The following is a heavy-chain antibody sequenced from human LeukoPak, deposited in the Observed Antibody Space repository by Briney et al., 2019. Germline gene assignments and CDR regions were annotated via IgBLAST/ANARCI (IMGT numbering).Heavy chain of an antibody. CDR2: NNPNSGGT. D-gene: IGHD1-26*01. V-gene: IGHV1-2*02. CDR1: GYTFTGYY. J-gene: IGHJ6*02. CDR3: AREIVGATPGVYYYGMDV. Sequence: GASVKVSCKASGYTFTGYYMHWVRQAPGQGLEWMGWNNPNSGGTNYAQKFQGRVTMTRDTSISTAYMELSRLRSDDTAVYYCAREIVGATPGVYYYGMDVWGQGTTVTVSS.